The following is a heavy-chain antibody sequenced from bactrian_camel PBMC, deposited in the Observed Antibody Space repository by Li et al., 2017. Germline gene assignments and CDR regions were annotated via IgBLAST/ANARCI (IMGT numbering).Heavy chain of an antibody. CDR3: AADSPYGLSCFTEAQD. V-gene: IGHV3S54*01. CDR2: IQPGTDTT. Sequence: HVQLVESGGGSVQAGGSLRLACASSENVVRNYRMAWFRQGPQKQREGVAAIQPGTDTTVYADSVRGRFTISQDNSKNTLYLQMDSLKPEDTGMYYCAADSPYGLSCFTEAQDWGQGTQVTVS. J-gene: IGHJ4*01. CDR1: ENVVRNYR. D-gene: IGHD6*01.